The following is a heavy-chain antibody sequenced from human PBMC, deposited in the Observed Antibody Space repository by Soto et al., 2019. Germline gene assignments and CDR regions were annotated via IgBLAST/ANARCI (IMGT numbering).Heavy chain of an antibody. CDR1: GFTFSGSA. V-gene: IGHV3-73*01. CDR3: TSQGAAHYYYGMDV. D-gene: IGHD3-16*01. Sequence: GGSLRLSCAASGFTFSGSAMHWVRQASGKGLEWVGRIRSKANSYATAYAASVKGRFTISRDDSKNTAYLQMNSLKTEDTAVYYCTSQGAAHYYYGMDVWGQGTTVTVSS. CDR2: IRSKANSYAT. J-gene: IGHJ6*02.